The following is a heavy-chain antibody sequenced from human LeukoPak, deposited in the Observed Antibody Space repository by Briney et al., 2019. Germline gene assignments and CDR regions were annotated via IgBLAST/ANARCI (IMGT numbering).Heavy chain of an antibody. V-gene: IGHV4-61*08. D-gene: IGHD3-10*01. CDR1: GGSISSGDYY. CDR3: ARQYDSGSYPFVY. J-gene: IGHJ4*02. Sequence: SQTLSLTCTVSGGSISSGDYYWSWIRQPPGTGLEWIGYIYYSGSTNYNPSLKSRVTISIDTSKNQFSLKLSSVTAADTAVYYCARQYDSGSYPFVYWGQGTLVTVSS. CDR2: IYYSGST.